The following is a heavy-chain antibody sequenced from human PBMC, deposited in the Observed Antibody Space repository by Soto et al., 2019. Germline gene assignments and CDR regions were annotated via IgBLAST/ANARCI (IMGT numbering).Heavy chain of an antibody. J-gene: IGHJ3*02. V-gene: IGHV6-1*01. Sequence: SHTLSLTCAISGDSVSSNSAAWNWIMQSPSRGLEWLGRTYYRSKWYNDYAVSVKSRITINPDTSKNQFSLQLNSVTPEDTAVNQYGTVDLSGNGNPLSDAFNIWAQGTMVTVSS. D-gene: IGHD1-1*01. CDR3: GTVDLSGNGNPLSDAFNI. CDR1: GDSVSSNSAA. CDR2: TYYRSKWYN.